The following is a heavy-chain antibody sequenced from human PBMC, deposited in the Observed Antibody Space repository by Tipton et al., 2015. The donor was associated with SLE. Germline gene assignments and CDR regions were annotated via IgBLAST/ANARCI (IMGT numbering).Heavy chain of an antibody. CDR3: ARAREEGGYYGMDV. J-gene: IGHJ6*02. D-gene: IGHD1-26*01. Sequence: TLSLTCTVSGGSISSHYWSWIRQPPGEGLEWMGYIYYSGSTNHNPSLKSRVTIAVDTSKNQFSLKLSSVTAADTAVYYCARAREEGGYYGMDVWGQGTTVTVSS. CDR1: GGSISSHY. CDR2: IYYSGST. V-gene: IGHV4-59*11.